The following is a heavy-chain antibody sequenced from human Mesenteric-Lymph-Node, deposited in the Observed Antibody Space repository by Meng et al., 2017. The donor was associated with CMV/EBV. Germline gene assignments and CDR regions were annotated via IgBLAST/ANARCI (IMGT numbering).Heavy chain of an antibody. CDR3: AKDLGYCSSTSCYSDYYYGMDV. V-gene: IGHV3-30*02. CDR2: IRYDGSNK. J-gene: IGHJ6*02. Sequence: GESLKISCAASGFTFSSYGMHWVRQAPGKGLEWVAFIRYDGSNKYYADSVKGRFTISRDNSKNTLYLQMNSLRAEDTAVYYCAKDLGYCSSTSCYSDYYYGMDVWGQGTTVTVSS. D-gene: IGHD2-2*01. CDR1: GFTFSSYG.